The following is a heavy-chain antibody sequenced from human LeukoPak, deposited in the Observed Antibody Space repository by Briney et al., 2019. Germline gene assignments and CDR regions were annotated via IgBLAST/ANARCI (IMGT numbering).Heavy chain of an antibody. CDR1: GDSITSDGFH. V-gene: IGHV4-31*03. CDR2: IYPSGDN. Sequence: SRTLSLTCSVSGDSITSDGFHWSWIRQHPQKGLELIGHIYPSGDNYYNPSLKSRASISLDTYKNQFSLRLTSVTVADTAVYFCARGRPYYYGSGSYSALDSWGQGTMITVSS. J-gene: IGHJ4*02. CDR3: ARGRPYYYGSGSYSALDS. D-gene: IGHD3-10*01.